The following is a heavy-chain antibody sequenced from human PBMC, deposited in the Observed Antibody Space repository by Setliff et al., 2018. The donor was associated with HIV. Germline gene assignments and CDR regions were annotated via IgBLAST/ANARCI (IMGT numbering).Heavy chain of an antibody. CDR2: INPMFGTA. CDR1: GGTSRSFG. CDR3: VRDGASGYLSN. J-gene: IGHJ4*02. V-gene: IGHV1-69*13. D-gene: IGHD5-12*01. Sequence: GASVKVSCKASGGTSRSFGISWVRQAPGKGLEWVGGINPMFGTATYAQKYLGRVTIRADESTITAHLELSSLTYEDTAVFYCVRDGASGYLSNWGQGTPVTVSS.